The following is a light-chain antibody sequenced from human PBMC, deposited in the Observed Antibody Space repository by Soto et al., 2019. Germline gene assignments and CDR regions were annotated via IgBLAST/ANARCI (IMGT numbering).Light chain of an antibody. CDR1: QSVSSN. J-gene: IGKJ2*01. CDR3: NQYDDGPYT. CDR2: GAS. V-gene: IGKV3-15*01. Sequence: EIVMTQSPATLSVSPGERATLSCRASQSVSSNVAWYQQIPGQTHSLLIYGASTRATTIHVRFSGSGSGTDFTLTIRRLQSEDFAVYYCNQYDDGPYTVGQGTKVDI.